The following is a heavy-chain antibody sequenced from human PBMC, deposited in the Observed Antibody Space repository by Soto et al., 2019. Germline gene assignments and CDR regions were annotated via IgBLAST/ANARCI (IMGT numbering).Heavy chain of an antibody. CDR2: ISSSGSTI. CDR1: GFTFSDYY. CDR3: ASPTTGAARRSRGDY. V-gene: IGHV3-11*01. Sequence: QVQLVESGGGLVKPGGSLRLSCAASGFTFSDYYMSWIRQAPGKGLERVSYISSSGSTIYYADSVKGRFTISRDNAKNSLYLQMSSLRAEDTAVYYCASPTTGAARRSRGDYWGQGPLVTVSS. D-gene: IGHD6-6*01. J-gene: IGHJ4*02.